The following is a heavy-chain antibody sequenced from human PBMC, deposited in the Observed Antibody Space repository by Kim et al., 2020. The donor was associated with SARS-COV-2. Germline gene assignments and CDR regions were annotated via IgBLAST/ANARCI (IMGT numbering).Heavy chain of an antibody. CDR1: GFTFGTSW. J-gene: IGHJ4*02. CDR2: INQDGSEK. CDR3: AKIYGSESYRDY. D-gene: IGHD3-10*01. V-gene: IGHV3-7*01. Sequence: GGSLRLSCAASGFTFGTSWMSWVRRAPGKGLEWVANINQDGSEKYYVDSVKGRFTISRDNAKNSLLLQMNRLRAEDTAVYYCAKIYGSESYRDYWGQGTL.